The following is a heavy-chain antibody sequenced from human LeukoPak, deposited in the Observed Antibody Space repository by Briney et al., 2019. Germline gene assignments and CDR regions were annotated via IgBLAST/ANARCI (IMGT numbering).Heavy chain of an antibody. CDR1: GFSLSDYW. J-gene: IGHJ5*02. Sequence: GGSLRLSCAASGFSLSDYWMTWVRQAPGKGLEWVANIKQDGSEKTYVDSVKGRFTISRDNAKNSIFLQMNSLRVEDMAIYYCVRDGGTDWYDPWGQGTLVSVSS. CDR3: VRDGGTDWYDP. V-gene: IGHV3-7*01. CDR2: IKQDGSEK. D-gene: IGHD3-16*01.